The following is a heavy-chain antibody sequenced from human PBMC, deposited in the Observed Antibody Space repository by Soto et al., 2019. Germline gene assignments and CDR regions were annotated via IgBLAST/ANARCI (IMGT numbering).Heavy chain of an antibody. V-gene: IGHV3-30*18. J-gene: IGHJ5*02. D-gene: IGHD3-10*01. CDR1: GFTFSSYG. Sequence: QVQLVESGGGVVQPGRSLRLSCAASGFTFSSYGMHGVRQAPGKGLEWVAVISYDGSNKYYADSVKGRFTISRDNSKNTLYLQMNSLRAEDTAVYYCAKDQIGGWFGGNWFDPWGQGTLVTVSS. CDR2: ISYDGSNK. CDR3: AKDQIGGWFGGNWFDP.